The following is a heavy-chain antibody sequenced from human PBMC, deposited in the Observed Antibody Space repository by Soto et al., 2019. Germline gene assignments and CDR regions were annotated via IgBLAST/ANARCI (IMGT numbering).Heavy chain of an antibody. CDR3: ARSLPEVDTVMVTFYY. D-gene: IGHD5-18*01. CDR2: IYYSGST. Sequence: PSETLSLTCTVSGSSISRYYWSWIRQPPGKGLEWIGYIYYSGSTNYNPSLKSRVTISVDTSKNQFSLKLSSVTAADTAVYYCARSLPEVDTVMVTFYYCGEGTPFT. J-gene: IGHJ4*02. V-gene: IGHV4-59*08. CDR1: GSSISRYY.